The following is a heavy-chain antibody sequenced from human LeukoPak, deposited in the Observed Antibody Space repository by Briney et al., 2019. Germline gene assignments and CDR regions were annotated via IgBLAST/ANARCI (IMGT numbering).Heavy chain of an antibody. J-gene: IGHJ4*02. V-gene: IGHV3-23*01. CDR1: GFTFSSYV. CDR2: ISGSGGST. CDR3: ARAHNWKYGTFDY. Sequence: GGSLRLSCAASGFTFSSYVMSWVRQAPGKGLEWVTAISGSGGSTYYADSVKGRFTISRDNSKNTLYLLMNSLRAEDTAVYYCARAHNWKYGTFDYWGQGTLVTVSS. D-gene: IGHD1-7*01.